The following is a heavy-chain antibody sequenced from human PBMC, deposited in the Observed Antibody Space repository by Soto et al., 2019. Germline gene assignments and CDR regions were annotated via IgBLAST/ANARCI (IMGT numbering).Heavy chain of an antibody. Sequence: EVQLLESGGGLVQPGGSLRLSCAASGFTFSSYAMSWVRQAPGKGLEWVSAVSGSGGSTYYADSVKGRFTISRDNSKNTLYLQMNSLRAEDTAVYYCAKGGCGGDCYSDYWGQGTLVTVSS. V-gene: IGHV3-23*01. J-gene: IGHJ4*02. CDR2: VSGSGGST. CDR3: AKGGCGGDCYSDY. CDR1: GFTFSSYA. D-gene: IGHD2-21*02.